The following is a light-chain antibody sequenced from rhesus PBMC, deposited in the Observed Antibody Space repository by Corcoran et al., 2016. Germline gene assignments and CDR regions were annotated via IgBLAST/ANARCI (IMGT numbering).Light chain of an antibody. CDR2: AAS. Sequence: GDRVTITCQASQGISNWLAWNQQKPGKAPKFLIFAASSLQSGVPQRFSGSGSGTELTITISTLQPEDFATYYCPQHNSDPWTFGQGTKVEIK. V-gene: IGKV1-33*02. CDR3: PQHNSDPWT. J-gene: IGKJ1*01. CDR1: QGISNW.